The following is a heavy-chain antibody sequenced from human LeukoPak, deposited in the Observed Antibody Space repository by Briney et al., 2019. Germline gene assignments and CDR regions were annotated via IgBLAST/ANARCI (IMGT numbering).Heavy chain of an antibody. CDR2: IGSGSSTI. CDR1: GFIFSRYS. V-gene: IGHV3-48*02. Sequence: GGSLRLSCAASGFIFSRYSMNWARQAPGKGLEWVSYIGSGSSTIHYADSVKGRFTISRDNAKNSLYLQMNSLRDEDTAVYYCAREAVAGNYFDNWGQGTLVTVSS. J-gene: IGHJ4*02. CDR3: AREAVAGNYFDN. D-gene: IGHD6-19*01.